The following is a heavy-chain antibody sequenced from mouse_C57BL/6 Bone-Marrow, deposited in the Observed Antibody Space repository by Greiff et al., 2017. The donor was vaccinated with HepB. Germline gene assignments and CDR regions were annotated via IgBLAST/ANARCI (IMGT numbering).Heavy chain of an antibody. CDR1: GFTFSDYY. CDR2: ISNGGGST. Sequence: EVQLVESGGGLVQPGGSLKLSCAASGFTFSDYYMYWVRQTPEKRLEWVAYISNGGGSTYYPDTVKGRFTTSRDNAKNTLYLQMSRLKSEDTAMYYCARHAYYYGSSYDYFDYWGQGTTLTVSS. D-gene: IGHD1-1*01. J-gene: IGHJ2*01. CDR3: ARHAYYYGSSYDYFDY. V-gene: IGHV5-12*01.